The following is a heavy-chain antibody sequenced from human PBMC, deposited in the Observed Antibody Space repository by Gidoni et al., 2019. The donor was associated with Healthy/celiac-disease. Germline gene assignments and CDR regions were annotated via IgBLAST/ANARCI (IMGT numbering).Heavy chain of an antibody. CDR3: AKGRRDGYKNAFDY. Sequence: EGQQLESGGGLVQPGGSLRLFCAASAFTFSSYAVSWVRQVPGKGLEWVAAISGSGGSTYYADSVKGRFTISRDNSKNTLYLQMNSLRAEDTAVYYCAKGRRDGYKNAFDYWGQGTLVTVSS. D-gene: IGHD5-12*01. CDR2: ISGSGGST. V-gene: IGHV3-23*01. J-gene: IGHJ4*02. CDR1: AFTFSSYA.